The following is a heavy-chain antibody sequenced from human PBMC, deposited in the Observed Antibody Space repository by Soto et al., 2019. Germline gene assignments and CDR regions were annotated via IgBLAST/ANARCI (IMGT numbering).Heavy chain of an antibody. J-gene: IGHJ4*02. Sequence: SETLSLTCAVSGGSISSGGYSWSWIRQPPGKGLEWIGYIYHSGSTYYNPSLKSRVTISVDRSKNQFSLKLSSVTAADTAVYYCARVLSGYSYDYWGQGTLVTVSS. D-gene: IGHD5-18*01. CDR2: IYHSGST. CDR1: GGSISSGGYS. V-gene: IGHV4-30-2*01. CDR3: ARVLSGYSYDY.